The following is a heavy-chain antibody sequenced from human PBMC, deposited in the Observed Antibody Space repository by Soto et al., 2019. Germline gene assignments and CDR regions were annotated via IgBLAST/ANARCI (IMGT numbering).Heavy chain of an antibody. D-gene: IGHD5-18*01. V-gene: IGHV3-7*01. CDR3: ARDQPGYSYGYGLGY. CDR2: IKQDGSEK. Sequence: GGSLRLSCAASGFTFSIYWMSWFRQAPGKGLEWVANIKQDGSEKYYVDSVKGRFTISRDNAKNSLYLQMNSLRAEDTAVYYCARDQPGYSYGYGLGYWGQGTLVTVS. J-gene: IGHJ4*02. CDR1: GFTFSIYW.